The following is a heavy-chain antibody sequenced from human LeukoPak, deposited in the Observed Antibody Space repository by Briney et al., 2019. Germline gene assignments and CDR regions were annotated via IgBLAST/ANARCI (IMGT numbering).Heavy chain of an antibody. CDR2: IYTSGST. CDR3: ARWDYGSETYGLDY. Sequence: SETLSLTCTLSGGSIGSYYWSWIRQPAGKGLEWIGRIYTSGSTSYNPSLKSRVTISVDTSKNQFSLKLNSVTAADTAVYYCARWDYGSETYGLDYWGQGTLVTVSS. D-gene: IGHD3-10*01. J-gene: IGHJ4*02. V-gene: IGHV4-4*07. CDR1: GGSIGSYY.